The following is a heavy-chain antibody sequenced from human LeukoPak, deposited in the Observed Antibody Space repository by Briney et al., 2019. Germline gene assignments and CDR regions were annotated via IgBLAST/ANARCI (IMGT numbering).Heavy chain of an antibody. CDR3: ARLELDAFDI. Sequence: SETLSLTCAVYGGCFSGYYWSWIRQPPGKGLEWIGEINHSGSTNYNPSLKSRVTISVDTSENQFSLKLSSVTAADTAVYYCARLELDAFDIWGQGTMVTVSS. J-gene: IGHJ3*02. CDR1: GGCFSGYY. V-gene: IGHV4-34*01. CDR2: INHSGST. D-gene: IGHD1-7*01.